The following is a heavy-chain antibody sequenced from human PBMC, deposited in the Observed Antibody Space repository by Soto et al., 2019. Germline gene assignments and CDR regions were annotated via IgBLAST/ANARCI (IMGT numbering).Heavy chain of an antibody. D-gene: IGHD2-2*01. V-gene: IGHV3-7*01. Sequence: GESPKISCVGSGFNFRGYWMSWVRQAPGKGLEWVATMNEDGSEIYYVGSVKGRFAISRDNGENSLHLQMNFVGAEDAGVYFCVRDVGFDYANWGQGTLVTVSS. J-gene: IGHJ4*02. CDR1: GFNFRGYW. CDR3: VRDVGFDYAN. CDR2: MNEDGSEI.